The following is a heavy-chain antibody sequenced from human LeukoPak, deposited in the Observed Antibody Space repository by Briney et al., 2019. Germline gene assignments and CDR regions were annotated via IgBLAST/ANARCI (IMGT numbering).Heavy chain of an antibody. CDR2: ISSSSSYI. Sequence: PGGSLRLSCAASGFTFSSYNMNWVRQAPGKGLEWVSCISSSSSYIYYAGSVKGRFTISRDNAKNSLYLQMDSLRAEDTAVYYCARDGRQWLVTRSFDYWGQGTLVTVSS. J-gene: IGHJ4*02. CDR1: GFTFSSYN. CDR3: ARDGRQWLVTRSFDY. D-gene: IGHD6-19*01. V-gene: IGHV3-21*01.